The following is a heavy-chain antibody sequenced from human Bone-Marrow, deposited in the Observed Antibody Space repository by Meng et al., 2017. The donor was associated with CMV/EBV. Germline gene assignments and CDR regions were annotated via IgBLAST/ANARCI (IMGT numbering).Heavy chain of an antibody. D-gene: IGHD2-2*01. CDR2: INHSGST. J-gene: IGHJ1*01. CDR1: GGSFSGYY. Sequence: GSLTLSCAVYGGSFSGYYWGWIRQPPGKGLEWVGEINHSGSTNYNPSLKSRVTISVDTSKNQFSMKLRSVTAADTAVYYCARGQYCKSLSCLKSYFQHWGQGTLVTVSS. CDR3: ARGQYCKSLSCLKSYFQH. V-gene: IGHV4-34*01.